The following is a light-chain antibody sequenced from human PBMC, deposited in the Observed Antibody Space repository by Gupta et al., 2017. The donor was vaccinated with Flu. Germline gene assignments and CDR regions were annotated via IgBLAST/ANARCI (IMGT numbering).Light chain of an antibody. Sequence: SYALTQALSVSVAPGQTARITCGGNNIAIKSVHWYQQKPGQAPLLVVYDDSDRPSGIPERFSASNSGNTATLTINRVEAGDEADYYCQVWDNDSHHHVVFGGGTKLTVL. V-gene: IGLV3-21*02. CDR1: NIAIKS. J-gene: IGLJ2*01. CDR2: DDS. CDR3: QVWDNDSHHHVV.